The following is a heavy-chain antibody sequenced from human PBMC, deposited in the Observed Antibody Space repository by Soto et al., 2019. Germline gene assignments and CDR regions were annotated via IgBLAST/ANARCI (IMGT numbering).Heavy chain of an antibody. J-gene: IGHJ4*02. Sequence: PSETPSLTRTVSGVYIHSISYYWGWIRQPPGKGLEWIGSIYYSGSTYYNPSLKSRVTISVDTSKNQFSLKLSSVTAADTAVYYCARRGYSSSFLDYWGQGTLVTVSS. D-gene: IGHD6-13*01. V-gene: IGHV4-39*01. CDR1: GVYIHSISYY. CDR3: ARRGYSSSFLDY. CDR2: IYYSGST.